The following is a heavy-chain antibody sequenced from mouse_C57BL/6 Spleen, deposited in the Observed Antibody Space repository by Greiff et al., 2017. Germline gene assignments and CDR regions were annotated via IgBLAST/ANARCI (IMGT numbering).Heavy chain of an antibody. CDR1: GFTFSDYG. CDR2: ISSGSSTI. J-gene: IGHJ2*01. Sequence: EVKLVESGGGLVKPGGSLKLSCAASGFTFSDYGMHWVRQAPEKGLEWVAYISSGSSTIYYAATVQGRFTISRDNAKNTLFLQMTSLRSEDTAMYYCARPYLYYFDYWGQGTTLTVSS. CDR3: ARPYLYYFDY. V-gene: IGHV5-17*01. D-gene: IGHD6-5*01.